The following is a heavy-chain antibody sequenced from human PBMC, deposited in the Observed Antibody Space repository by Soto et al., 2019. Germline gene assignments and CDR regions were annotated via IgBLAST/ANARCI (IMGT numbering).Heavy chain of an antibody. J-gene: IGHJ6*02. CDR2: MNPNSGNT. Sequence: GASVKVSCKASGYTFTSYDINWVRQATGQGLEWMGWMNPNSGNTGYAQKFQGRVTMTRNTSISTAYMELSSLRSEDTAVYYCSAHRSSLTMRRGITIGDYYYNGMDVWGQGTTVTVSS. CDR1: GYTFTSYD. D-gene: IGHD3-10*01. CDR3: SAHRSSLTMRRGITIGDYYYNGMDV. V-gene: IGHV1-8*01.